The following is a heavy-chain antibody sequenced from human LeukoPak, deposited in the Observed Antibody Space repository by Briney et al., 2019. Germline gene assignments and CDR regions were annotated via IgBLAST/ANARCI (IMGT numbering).Heavy chain of an antibody. CDR2: INADGSSA. CDR3: ARDYGRSRDYGMDV. Sequence: GGSLRLSCAASGFTLSNYWMHWVRHAPGKGLGWGSRINADGSSASYADSVKGRLTISRDNAKNTLYLQMNSLRADDTAMYYCARDYGRSRDYGMDVWGQGTTVTVSS. J-gene: IGHJ6*02. CDR1: GFTLSNYW. D-gene: IGHD3-10*01. V-gene: IGHV3-74*01.